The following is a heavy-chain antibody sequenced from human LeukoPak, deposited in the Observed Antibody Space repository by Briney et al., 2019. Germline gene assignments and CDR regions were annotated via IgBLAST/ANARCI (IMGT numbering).Heavy chain of an antibody. J-gene: IGHJ3*02. V-gene: IGHV3-23*01. CDR1: GFTFSNYA. CDR2: ISGSGGST. Sequence: PGGSLRLSCAASGFTFSNYAMSWVRQAPGKGLEWVSGISGSGGSTYYTDSVKGRFTISRDNSKNTLYLQMNTLRAEDTAVYYCARDSSTTVTGAFDIWGQGTMVTVSS. CDR3: ARDSSTTVTGAFDI. D-gene: IGHD4-17*01.